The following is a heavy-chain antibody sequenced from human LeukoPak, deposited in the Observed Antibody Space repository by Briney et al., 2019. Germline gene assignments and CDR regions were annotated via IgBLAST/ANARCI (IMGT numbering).Heavy chain of an antibody. Sequence: GGSLRLSCAASGFTFSSYWMTLVRQAPGKGLEWVANIKGDGSEKYYVDSVKGRFTISRDSAKNSLFLQMNSLRAEDTAVYYCASGRPSSSWYDYWGQGTLVTVSS. CDR2: IKGDGSEK. CDR1: GFTFSSYW. CDR3: ASGRPSSSWYDY. J-gene: IGHJ4*02. V-gene: IGHV3-7*01. D-gene: IGHD6-13*01.